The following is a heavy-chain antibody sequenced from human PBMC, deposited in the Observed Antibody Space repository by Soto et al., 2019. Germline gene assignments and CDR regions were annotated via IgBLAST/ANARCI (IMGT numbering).Heavy chain of an antibody. J-gene: IGHJ6*03. V-gene: IGHV1-3*01. D-gene: IGHD4-17*01. CDR3: ARSGDYGDYPVSYMDV. Sequence: ASVKVSCKASGYTFTSYAMHWVRQAPGQRLEWMGWINAGNGNTKYSQKFQGRVTITRDTSASTAYMELSSLRSEDTAVYYCARSGDYGDYPVSYMDVWGKGTTGTVSS. CDR2: INAGNGNT. CDR1: GYTFTSYA.